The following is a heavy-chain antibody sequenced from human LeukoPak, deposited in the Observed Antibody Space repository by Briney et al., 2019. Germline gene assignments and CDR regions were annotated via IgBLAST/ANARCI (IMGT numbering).Heavy chain of an antibody. J-gene: IGHJ4*02. D-gene: IGHD3-9*01. Sequence: SETLSLTCTVPGGSISSYYWSWIRQPAGKGLEWIGRIYTSGSTNYNPSLKGRVTMSVDTSKNQFSLKLSSVTAADTAVYYCARDYDILTGRDYWGQGTLVTVSS. V-gene: IGHV4-4*07. CDR1: GGSISSYY. CDR2: IYTSGST. CDR3: ARDYDILTGRDY.